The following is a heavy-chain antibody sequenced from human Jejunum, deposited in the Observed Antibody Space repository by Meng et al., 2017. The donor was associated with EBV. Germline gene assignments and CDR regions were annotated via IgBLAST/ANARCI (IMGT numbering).Heavy chain of an antibody. CDR1: GFTFTNYD. V-gene: IGHV1-8*01. CDR2: MNPSNGKT. D-gene: IGHD3-3*01. CDR3: ARGAQPIDL. J-gene: IGHJ5*02. Sequence: QVVVSWAEVKKPGASVKVSCKASGFTFTNYDINWVRQASGQGLEWMGWMNPSNGKTGYAQKFQGRVTMTRDASTSTAYMELSSLRSDDTAVYFCARGAQPIDLWGQGTLVTVSS.